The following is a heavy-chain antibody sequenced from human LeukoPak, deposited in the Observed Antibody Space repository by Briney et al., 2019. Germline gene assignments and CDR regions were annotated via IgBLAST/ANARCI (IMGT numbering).Heavy chain of an antibody. CDR2: ISGSGGST. CDR3: AKPLRRGDTAMGTDY. CDR1: GFTFSSYA. Sequence: PGGSLRLSCAASGFTFSSYAMSWVRQAPGKGLEWVSAISGSGGSTYYADSVKGRFTISRDNSKNTLYPQMNSLRAEDTAIYYCAKPLRRGDTAMGTDYWGQGTLVTVSS. V-gene: IGHV3-23*01. D-gene: IGHD5-18*01. J-gene: IGHJ4*02.